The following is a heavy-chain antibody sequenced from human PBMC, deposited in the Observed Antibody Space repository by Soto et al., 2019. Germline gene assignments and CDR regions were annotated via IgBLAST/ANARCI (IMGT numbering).Heavy chain of an antibody. V-gene: IGHV1-69*13. CDR1: GGTFSSYA. J-gene: IGHJ6*02. Sequence: SVKVSCKASGGTFSSYAISWVRQAPGQGLEWMGGIIPIFGTASYAQKFQGRVTITADESTSTAYMELSSLRSEDTAVYYCARVPRVVGTATDSLYYYGMDVWGQGTTVTVSS. D-gene: IGHD2-21*02. CDR3: ARVPRVVGTATDSLYYYGMDV. CDR2: IIPIFGTA.